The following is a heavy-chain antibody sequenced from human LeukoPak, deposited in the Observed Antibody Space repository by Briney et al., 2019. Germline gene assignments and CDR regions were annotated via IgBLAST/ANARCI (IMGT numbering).Heavy chain of an antibody. CDR3: AKDGVITFGGSNGY. CDR1: GFTFSSYA. CDR2: ISGSGGST. D-gene: IGHD3-16*01. J-gene: IGHJ4*02. V-gene: IGHV3-23*01. Sequence: PGGSLRLSCAASGFTFSSYAMSWVRQAPGKGLEWVSAISGSGGSTYYADSVKGRFTISRDNSKNTLYLQMNSLRAEDTAVYYCAKDGVITFGGSNGYWGQGTLVTVSS.